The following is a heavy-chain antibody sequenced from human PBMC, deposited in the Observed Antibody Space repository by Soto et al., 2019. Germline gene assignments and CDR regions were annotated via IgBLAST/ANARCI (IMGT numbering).Heavy chain of an antibody. V-gene: IGHV3-15*01. J-gene: IGHJ4*02. D-gene: IGHD2-8*01. Sequence: GGSLRLSCAASGFTFSNAWMSWVRQAPGKGLEWVGRIKSKTDGGTTDYAAPVKGRFTISRDDSKNTLYLQMNSLKTDDTAVYYCTTDLTGILYLYWGQGTLVTVSS. CDR1: GFTFSNAW. CDR3: TTDLTGILYLY. CDR2: IKSKTDGGTT.